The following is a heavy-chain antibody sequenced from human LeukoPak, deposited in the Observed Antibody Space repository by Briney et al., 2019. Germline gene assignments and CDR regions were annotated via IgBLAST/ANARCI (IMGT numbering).Heavy chain of an antibody. D-gene: IGHD3-10*01. CDR1: GGSFSGYY. Sequence: PSETLSLTCAVYGGSFSGYYWSWIRQPPGKGLEWIGEINHSGSTNYNPSLKSRVTISVDTSKNQFSLNLSSVTAADTAVYYCARVLLWFGEGMDVWGKGTTVTVSS. V-gene: IGHV4-34*01. CDR3: ARVLLWFGEGMDV. CDR2: INHSGST. J-gene: IGHJ6*04.